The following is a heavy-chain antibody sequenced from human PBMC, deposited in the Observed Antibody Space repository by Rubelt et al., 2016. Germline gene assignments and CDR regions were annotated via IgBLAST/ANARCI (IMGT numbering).Heavy chain of an antibody. CDR3: ARKTTVSSYNWFDP. CDR2: INHSGST. CDR1: GGSFSGYY. J-gene: IGHJ5*02. D-gene: IGHD4-11*01. V-gene: IGHV4-34*01. Sequence: QVQLQQWGAGLLKPSETLSLTCAVYGGSFSGYYWSWIRQPPGQGLEWIGEINHSGSTNYNPSLKSRVTISVETSKNQFSLKLSSVTAADTAVYYCARKTTVSSYNWFDPWGQGTLVTVSS.